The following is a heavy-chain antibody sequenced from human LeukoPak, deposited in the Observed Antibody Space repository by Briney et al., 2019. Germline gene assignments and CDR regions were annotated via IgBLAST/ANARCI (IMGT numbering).Heavy chain of an antibody. Sequence: SETLSLTCTVSGGSISTYYWSWIRQPLGKGLEWLGYIFYTGSTNYNPSLKSRVTMSIDTSKNQFSLKLSSVTAADTAVYYCAREISWARGAFDIWGQGTKVTVSS. J-gene: IGHJ3*02. CDR2: IFYTGST. CDR3: AREISWARGAFDI. CDR1: GGSISTYY. V-gene: IGHV4-59*12. D-gene: IGHD6-13*01.